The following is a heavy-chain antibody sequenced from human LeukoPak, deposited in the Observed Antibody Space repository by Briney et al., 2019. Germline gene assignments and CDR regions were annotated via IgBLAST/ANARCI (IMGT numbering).Heavy chain of an antibody. J-gene: IGHJ4*02. CDR3: ARNGGGSEWYYFDY. CDR2: ISAYNGNT. D-gene: IGHD2-15*01. CDR1: GYTFTSYA. Sequence: ASVKVSCKASGYTFTSYAMNWVRQAPGQGLEWMGWISAYNGNTNYAQKLQGRVTMTTDTSTSTAYMELRSLRSDDTAVYYCARNGGGSEWYYFDYWGQGTLVTVSS. V-gene: IGHV1-18*01.